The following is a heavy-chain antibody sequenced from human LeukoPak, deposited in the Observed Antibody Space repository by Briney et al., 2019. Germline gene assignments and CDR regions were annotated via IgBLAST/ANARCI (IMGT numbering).Heavy chain of an antibody. CDR1: GFTLNVYE. CDR2: ISSSGSTI. Sequence: PGGSLRLSCAASGFTLNVYEMNWVRQAPGMGLEWLSYISSSGSTIYYADSVKGRFTISRDNAKKSLYLQMNSLRAEDTAVYYCARGGGSYPFFDYWGQGVLVTVSS. D-gene: IGHD1-26*01. CDR3: ARGGGSYPFFDY. V-gene: IGHV3-48*03. J-gene: IGHJ4*02.